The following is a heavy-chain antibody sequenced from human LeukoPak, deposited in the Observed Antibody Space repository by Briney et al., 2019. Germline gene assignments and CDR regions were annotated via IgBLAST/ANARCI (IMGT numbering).Heavy chain of an antibody. CDR3: ARDRGGRYYFDY. Sequence: PSETLSLTCTVSGGSINSYYWSWIRQPPGKGLEWIGYIYYSGSTNYNPSLKSRVTISVDTSKNQFSLKLSSVTAADTAVYYCARDRGGRYYFDYWGQGTLVTVSS. V-gene: IGHV4-59*01. CDR2: IYYSGST. J-gene: IGHJ4*02. D-gene: IGHD2-15*01. CDR1: GGSINSYY.